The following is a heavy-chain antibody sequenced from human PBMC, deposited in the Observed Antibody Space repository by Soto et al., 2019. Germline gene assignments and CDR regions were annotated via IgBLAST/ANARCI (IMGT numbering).Heavy chain of an antibody. Sequence: PXGSLRLSCAASGFTFSSYAMSWVRQAPGRGLEWVSAISGSGGSTYYADSVKGRFTISRDNSKNTLYLQMNSLRAEDTAVYYCANPLRVTMIVVPPDAFDIWGQGSMVTVSS. V-gene: IGHV3-23*01. J-gene: IGHJ3*02. CDR2: ISGSGGST. CDR1: GFTFSSYA. D-gene: IGHD3-22*01. CDR3: ANPLRVTMIVVPPDAFDI.